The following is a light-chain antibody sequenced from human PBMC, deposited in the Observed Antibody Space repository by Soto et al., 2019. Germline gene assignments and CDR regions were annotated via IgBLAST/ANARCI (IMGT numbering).Light chain of an antibody. CDR3: QQYGNSFVG. Sequence: EIVLTQSPATLSLSPGERAILSCRASQSVSSYLAWCHQKPVHSPMLLIYVSCSRGTGIPAMFGGIGSGTDFTLIISRLEPEDFAVYYCQQYGNSFVGFGQGTKVDIK. CDR2: VSC. CDR1: QSVSSY. V-gene: IGKV3-20*01. J-gene: IGKJ1*01.